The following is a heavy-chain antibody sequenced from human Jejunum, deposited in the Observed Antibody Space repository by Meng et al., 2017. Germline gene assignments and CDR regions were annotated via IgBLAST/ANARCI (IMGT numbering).Heavy chain of an antibody. CDR1: GGFASSGSYY. CDR3: ARDNWGSIDY. Sequence: LHESGPGLVRPSETLSLTCTVSGGFASSGSYYWTWVRQSPGKGLEWIGYNFDNGRTNYNPSLKSRVTMSVDTSRNQFSLKLSSVTAADTAVYYCARDNWGSIDYWGQGVLVTVSS. D-gene: IGHD7-27*01. J-gene: IGHJ4*02. V-gene: IGHV4-61*01. CDR2: NFDNGRT.